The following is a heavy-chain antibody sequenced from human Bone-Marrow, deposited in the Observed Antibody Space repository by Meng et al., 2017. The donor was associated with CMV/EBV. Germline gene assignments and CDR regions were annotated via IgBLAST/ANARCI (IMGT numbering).Heavy chain of an antibody. CDR2: ISSSGSTI. D-gene: IGHD3-3*01. CDR3: ARGRDDFWSGYSGY. J-gene: IGHJ4*02. Sequence: GGSLRLSCAASGFTFDDYGMSWIRQAPGKGLEWVSYISSSGSTIYYADSVKGRLTISRDNAKNSLYLQMNSLRAEDTAVYYCARGRDDFWSGYSGYWGQGTLVTVSS. V-gene: IGHV3-11*04. CDR1: GFTFDDYG.